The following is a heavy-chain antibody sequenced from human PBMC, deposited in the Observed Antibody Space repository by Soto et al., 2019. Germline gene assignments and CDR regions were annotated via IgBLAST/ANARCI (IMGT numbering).Heavy chain of an antibody. J-gene: IGHJ4*02. CDR3: ARVFYSVAGTGGLEY. Sequence: EVQLVESGGGLVQPGGSLRLSCAASGFTFSSYSMNWVRQAPGKGLEWGSYISSSSSTIYYADSVKGRFTISRDKAKNSLYLQMNSLRDEATAVYYCARVFYSVAGTGGLEYWGQGTLVTVSS. CDR1: GFTFSSYS. D-gene: IGHD6-19*01. CDR2: ISSSSSTI. V-gene: IGHV3-48*02.